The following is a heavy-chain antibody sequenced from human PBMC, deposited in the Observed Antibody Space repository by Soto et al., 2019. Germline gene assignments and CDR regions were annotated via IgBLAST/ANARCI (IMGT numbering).Heavy chain of an antibody. J-gene: IGHJ6*02. CDR1: GGSISTYY. D-gene: IGHD6-6*01. V-gene: IGHV4-59*01. CDR3: ARGREYSSSSGKYYYYGLDV. Sequence: SETLSLTCTVSGGSISTYYWSWNRQPPRKGLEWIGYNFYSGSPNYNPSHKSRVTIAVDTSKIQFSLKLSSVTAADKAVYYCARGREYSSSSGKYYYYGLDVWGQGTTVTVSS. CDR2: NFYSGSP.